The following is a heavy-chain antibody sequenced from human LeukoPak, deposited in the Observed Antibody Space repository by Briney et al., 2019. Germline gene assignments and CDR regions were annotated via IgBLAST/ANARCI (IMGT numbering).Heavy chain of an antibody. J-gene: IGHJ3*01. CDR3: AQSIAVPRIPTFDV. D-gene: IGHD6-19*01. Sequence: ASVRVSCKASEYTFSGHFIHWMPQAPGQGLEWVGWINPNSGGTNYAQKFQGRVTLTRDTSAGTAYMDLSSLRSDDTAVYYCAQSIAVPRIPTFDVWGQGTVVAVSS. CDR1: EYTFSGHF. V-gene: IGHV1-2*02. CDR2: INPNSGGT.